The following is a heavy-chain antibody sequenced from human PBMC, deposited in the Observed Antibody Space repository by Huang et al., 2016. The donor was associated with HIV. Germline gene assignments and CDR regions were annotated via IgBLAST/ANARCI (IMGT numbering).Heavy chain of an antibody. J-gene: IGHJ4*02. D-gene: IGHD3-10*01. CDR3: ARLPGSITMIRGVITDPY. V-gene: IGHV4-39*02. CDR1: GGSIRSDNYY. CDR2: IYYMGRT. Sequence: QLQLQESGPGLVKPSETLSLTCTVSGGSIRSDNYYWGWIRQPPGKGLEWIGSIYYMGRTYYNPSLKRRVTITVDTSKNHFSLRMRSVTAADTAVYYCARLPGSITMIRGVITDPYWGQGTLVTVSS.